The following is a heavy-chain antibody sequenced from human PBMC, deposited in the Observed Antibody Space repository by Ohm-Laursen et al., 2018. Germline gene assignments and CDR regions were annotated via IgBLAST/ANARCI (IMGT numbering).Heavy chain of an antibody. CDR1: GGSSSGYY. CDR2: INHSGST. V-gene: IGHV4-34*01. Sequence: TLSLTCAVYGGSSSGYYWSWIRQPPGKGLEWIGEINHSGSTNYNPSLKSRVTISIDTSKNQFSLKLSSVPAADTAVYYCARAFRDGYNDYWGQGTLVTVSS. CDR3: ARAFRDGYNDY. J-gene: IGHJ4*02. D-gene: IGHD5-24*01.